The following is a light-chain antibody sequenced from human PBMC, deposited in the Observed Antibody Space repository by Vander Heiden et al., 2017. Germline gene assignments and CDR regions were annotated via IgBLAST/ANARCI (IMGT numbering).Light chain of an antibody. CDR3: AAWTDSLNAYV. V-gene: IGLV1-44*01. Sequence: QSVLTQPPSASGTPGQRVTISWSGSSSSVGSDTVNWDQQLPETATKLLIYDDNQRASGVPDRFSGSKSGTSASLAISGLQSEDEADYYCAAWTDSLNAYVFGTGTEVTVL. CDR1: SSSVGSDT. J-gene: IGLJ1*01. CDR2: DDN.